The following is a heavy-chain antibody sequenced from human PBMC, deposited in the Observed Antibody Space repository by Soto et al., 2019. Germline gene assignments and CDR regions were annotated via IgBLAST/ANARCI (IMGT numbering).Heavy chain of an antibody. J-gene: IGHJ6*02. CDR1: GYTFTSYA. Sequence: ASVKVSCKASGYTFTSYAMHWVRQAPGQRLEWMGWISAYNGNTNYAQKLQGRVIMTTDTSTSTVYMELRSLRSDDTAVYYCARDAVHCSGGGCYSSPNYYGMDVWGQGTTVTVSS. D-gene: IGHD2-15*01. V-gene: IGHV1-18*01. CDR3: ARDAVHCSGGGCYSSPNYYGMDV. CDR2: ISAYNGNT.